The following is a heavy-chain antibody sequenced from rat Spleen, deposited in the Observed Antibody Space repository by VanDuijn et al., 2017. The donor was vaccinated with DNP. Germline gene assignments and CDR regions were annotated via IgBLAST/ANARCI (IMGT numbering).Heavy chain of an antibody. D-gene: IGHD5-1*01. Sequence: EVQLVESGGGLVQPGRSMKLSCAASGFTFSSFPMAWVRQAPTKGLEWVATISYDGSSTYYRDSVKGRFTISRDNAKSTLYLQMDSLRSEDTATYYCARHGRPVFDYWGQGVMVTVSS. J-gene: IGHJ2*01. CDR1: GFTFSSFP. CDR2: ISYDGSST. CDR3: ARHGRPVFDY. V-gene: IGHV5-46*01.